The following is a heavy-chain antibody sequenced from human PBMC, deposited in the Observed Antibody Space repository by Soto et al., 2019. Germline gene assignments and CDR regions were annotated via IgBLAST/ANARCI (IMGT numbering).Heavy chain of an antibody. CDR1: GFTFSNFA. J-gene: IGHJ4*02. D-gene: IGHD5-18*01. CDR2: ISGTDDYT. Sequence: PGGSLRLSCAASGFTFSNFAMTWVRQAPGAGLEWVSSISGTDDYTYYADSMKGRFTISRDNSKNTLYLQMNSLRAEDTAVYYCAKVLTGYNYGFYYFDYWGQGTLVTVSS. V-gene: IGHV3-23*01. CDR3: AKVLTGYNYGFYYFDY.